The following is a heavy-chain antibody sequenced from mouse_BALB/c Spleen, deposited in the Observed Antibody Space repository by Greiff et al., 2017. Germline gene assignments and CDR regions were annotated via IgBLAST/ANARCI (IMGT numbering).Heavy chain of an antibody. D-gene: IGHD1-2*01. J-gene: IGHJ2*01. CDR2: ISSGGST. CDR3: AREGYYGYLIDY. Sequence: DVMLVESGGGLVKPGGSLKLSCAASGFTFSSYAMSWVRQTPEKRLEWVASISSGGSTYYPDSVKGRFTISRNNARYILYVQMSSLRSEDTAMYYCAREGYYGYLIDYWGQGTTLTVSS. V-gene: IGHV5-6-5*01. CDR1: GFTFSSYA.